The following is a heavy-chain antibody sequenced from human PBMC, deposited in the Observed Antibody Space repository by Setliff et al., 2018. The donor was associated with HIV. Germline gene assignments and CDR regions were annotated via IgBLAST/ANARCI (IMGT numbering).Heavy chain of an antibody. J-gene: IGHJ3*02. V-gene: IGHV3-48*03. CDR3: ARVWETLQSYAFDI. Sequence: GGSLRLSCAASGFSFSSYEMKWVRQAPGKGLEWLSYIGKGGGTIYYAGSVQGRFTISRDNAKNSLYLQMNSLRAEDTAVYYCARVWETLQSYAFDIWGQGTMVT. CDR1: GFSFSSYE. D-gene: IGHD1-26*01. CDR2: IGKGGGTI.